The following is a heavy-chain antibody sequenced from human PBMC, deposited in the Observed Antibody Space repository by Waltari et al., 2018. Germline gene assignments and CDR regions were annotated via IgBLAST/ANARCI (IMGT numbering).Heavy chain of an antibody. V-gene: IGHV4-39*01. Sequence: QESGPGLVKPSETLSLTCTVSGGSISSSSYYWGWIRQPPGKGLEWIGSIYYSGSTYYNPSLKSRVTISVDTSKNQFSLKLSSVTTADTAVYYCARPDSSGYHRNAFDIWGQGTMVTVSS. CDR3: ARPDSSGYHRNAFDI. CDR1: GGSISSSSYY. D-gene: IGHD3-22*01. J-gene: IGHJ3*02. CDR2: IYYSGST.